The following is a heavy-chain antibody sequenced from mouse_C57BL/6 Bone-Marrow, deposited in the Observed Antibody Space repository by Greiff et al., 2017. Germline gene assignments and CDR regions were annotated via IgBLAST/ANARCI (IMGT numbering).Heavy chain of an antibody. CDR3: TSHYGSSWFAY. D-gene: IGHD1-1*01. Sequence: EVMLVESGEGLVKPGGSLKLSCAASGFTFSSYAMSWVRQTPEKRLEWVAYISSGGDYIYYADTVKGRFTISRDNARNTLYLQMSSLKSEDTAMYYCTSHYGSSWFAYWGQGTLVTVSA. V-gene: IGHV5-9-1*02. J-gene: IGHJ3*01. CDR1: GFTFSSYA. CDR2: ISSGGDYI.